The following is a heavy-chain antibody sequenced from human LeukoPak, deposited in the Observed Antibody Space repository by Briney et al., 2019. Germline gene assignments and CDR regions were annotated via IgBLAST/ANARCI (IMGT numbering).Heavy chain of an antibody. CDR3: ARGRDGYNYYNN. CDR2: IYYSGST. J-gene: IGHJ4*02. Sequence: PSETLSLTCTVSGVSISSYYWSWVRQPPGKGLEWIGYIYYSGSTNYNPSLKSRVTISVDTSKNQFSLKLSSVTAADTAVYYCARGRDGYNYYNNWGQGTLVTVSS. D-gene: IGHD5-24*01. CDR1: GVSISSYY. V-gene: IGHV4-59*08.